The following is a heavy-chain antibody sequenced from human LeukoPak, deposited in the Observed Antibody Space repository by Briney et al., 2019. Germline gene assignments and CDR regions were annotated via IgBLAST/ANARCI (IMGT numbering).Heavy chain of an antibody. V-gene: IGHV5-51*01. CDR3: ARQAVLLWFGDNWFDP. CDR1: GFSSASYW. J-gene: IGHJ5*02. D-gene: IGHD3-10*01. Sequence: GEPLKISCKGSGFSSASYWSGWARQLPGKGLEWLGIIIPGDSDTRYSPSYQGQVTIAADKSISTAYLQWSSLKASDTAMYDCARQAVLLWFGDNWFDPWGQGTRVTVSS. CDR2: IIPGDSDT.